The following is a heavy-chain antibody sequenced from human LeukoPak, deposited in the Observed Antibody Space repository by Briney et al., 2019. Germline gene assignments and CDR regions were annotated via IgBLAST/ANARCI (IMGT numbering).Heavy chain of an antibody. CDR2: IIPIFGTA. J-gene: IGHJ6*03. Sequence: GASVKVSCKASGGTFSSYAISWVRQAPGQGLEWMGGIIPIFGTANYAQKFQDRVTITADKSTSTAYMELSSLRSEDTAVYYCARQGPTYYDSSGYYYAEDYYMDVWGKGTTVTVSS. D-gene: IGHD3-22*01. V-gene: IGHV1-69*06. CDR3: ARQGPTYYDSSGYYYAEDYYMDV. CDR1: GGTFSSYA.